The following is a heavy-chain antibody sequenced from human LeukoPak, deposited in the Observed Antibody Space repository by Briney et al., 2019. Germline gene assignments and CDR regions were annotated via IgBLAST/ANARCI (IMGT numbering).Heavy chain of an antibody. D-gene: IGHD5-18*01. V-gene: IGHV3-30*18. CDR3: AKDSFISTNTAMVSWLRRGPYDY. CDR1: GFTFSSYG. CDR2: ISYDGGNK. Sequence: PGRSLRLSCAASGFTFSSYGMHWVRQAPGKGLEWVAVISYDGGNKYYADSVKGRFTISRDNSKNTLYLQMNSLRAEDTAVYYCAKDSFISTNTAMVSWLRRGPYDYWGQGTLVTVSS. J-gene: IGHJ4*02.